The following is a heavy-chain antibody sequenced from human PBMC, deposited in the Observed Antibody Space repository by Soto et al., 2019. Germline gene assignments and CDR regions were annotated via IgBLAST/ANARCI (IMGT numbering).Heavy chain of an antibody. CDR1: GFTFSSYS. D-gene: IGHD3-3*01. CDR3: ASQQYYDFWSGNWDYYYGMDV. V-gene: IGHV3-48*02. CDR2: ISSSSSTI. J-gene: IGHJ6*02. Sequence: GGSLRLSCAASGFTFSSYSMNWVRQAPGKGLEWVSYISSSSSTIYYADSVKGRFTISRDNAKNSLYLQMNSLRDEDTAVYYCASQQYYDFWSGNWDYYYGMDVWGQGTTVTVSS.